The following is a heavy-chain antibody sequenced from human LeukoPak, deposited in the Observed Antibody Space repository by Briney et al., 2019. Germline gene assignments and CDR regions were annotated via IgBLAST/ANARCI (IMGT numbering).Heavy chain of an antibody. Sequence: ASVKVSCKASGYTFTSYGISWVRQAPGQGLEWMGWISAYNGNTNYAQKLQGRVTMTTDTSTSTAYMELRSLRSDDPAVYHCASNSSPAARDAFDIWGQGTMVTVSS. CDR2: ISAYNGNT. CDR1: GYTFTSYG. CDR3: ASNSSPAARDAFDI. D-gene: IGHD6-13*01. J-gene: IGHJ3*02. V-gene: IGHV1-18*01.